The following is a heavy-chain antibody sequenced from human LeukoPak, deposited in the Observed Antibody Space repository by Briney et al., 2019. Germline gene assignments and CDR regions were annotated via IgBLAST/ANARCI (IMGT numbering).Heavy chain of an antibody. Sequence: RTGGSLRLSCAASGFTFSSSAMSWVRQVPGKGLEWVSGISASGGSTSYADSVRGRFTISRDNSKNSLYLQMNSLRAEDTAVYYCARDTHPGSSRRWLYYYYGMDVWGQGTTVTVSS. V-gene: IGHV3-23*01. D-gene: IGHD4-23*01. CDR1: GFTFSSSA. CDR2: ISASGGST. CDR3: ARDTHPGSSRRWLYYYYGMDV. J-gene: IGHJ6*02.